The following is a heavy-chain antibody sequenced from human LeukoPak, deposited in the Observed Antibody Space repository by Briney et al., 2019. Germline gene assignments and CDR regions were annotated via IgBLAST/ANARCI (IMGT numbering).Heavy chain of an antibody. D-gene: IGHD3-10*01. J-gene: IGHJ6*03. V-gene: IGHV4-39*07. CDR3: ARDFMVRGVSRGYMDV. CDR2: IYYSGST. Sequence: SETLSLTCTVSGGSISTSSYYWGWIRQPPGKGLEWIGSIYYSGSTYYNPSLKSRVTISVDTSKNQFSLKLSSVTAADTAVYYCARDFMVRGVSRGYMDVWGKGTTVTVSS. CDR1: GGSISTSSYY.